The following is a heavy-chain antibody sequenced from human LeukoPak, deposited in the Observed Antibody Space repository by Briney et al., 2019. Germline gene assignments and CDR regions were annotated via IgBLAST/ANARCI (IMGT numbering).Heavy chain of an antibody. D-gene: IGHD2-15*01. CDR2: IYRGGST. J-gene: IGHJ5*02. V-gene: IGHV3-53*01. CDR3: ARVYCSGGTCHPNWYDP. CDR1: GFTVSSNY. Sequence: GGSLRLSCAASGFTVSSNYMIWVRQAPGRGLEWVSVIYRGGSTYYADSVKGRFTISRDNSKNTLFLQMNSLRVEDTAVYYRARVYCSGGTCHPNWYDPWGQGTLVTVSS.